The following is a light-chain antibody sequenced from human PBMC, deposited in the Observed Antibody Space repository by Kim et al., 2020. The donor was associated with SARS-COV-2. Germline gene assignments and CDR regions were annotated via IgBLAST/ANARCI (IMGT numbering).Light chain of an antibody. Sequence: ATINCKSSQSVFYSSNNKNYLAWYQQKPGLPPKLLIYWASTRESGVPDRFSGSESGTDFTLTISSLLAEDVAVYYCQQYYSTPLTFGGGTKVDIK. CDR1: QSVFYSSNNKNY. V-gene: IGKV4-1*01. CDR2: WAS. J-gene: IGKJ4*01. CDR3: QQYYSTPLT.